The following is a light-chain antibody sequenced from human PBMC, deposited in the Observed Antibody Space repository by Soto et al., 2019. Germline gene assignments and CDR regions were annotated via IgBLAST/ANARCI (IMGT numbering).Light chain of an antibody. V-gene: IGKV1-39*01. Sequence: DIQMTQSPSSLSASIGDRVTITCRASQSISVYLNWYQQKPGKAPKSLIYAVSSLHSGVPSRFSGSGSGTDFTLTISSLQPEDFATYYCQQSYSLPTFGQGTKLEIK. CDR2: AVS. J-gene: IGKJ2*01. CDR3: QQSYSLPT. CDR1: QSISVY.